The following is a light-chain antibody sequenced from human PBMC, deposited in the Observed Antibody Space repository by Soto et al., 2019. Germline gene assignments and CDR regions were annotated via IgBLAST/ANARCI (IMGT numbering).Light chain of an antibody. J-gene: IGKJ2*01. CDR1: QSPADRDGNTF. Sequence: DVVLTQSPLSLPVTLGQPASISCRSTQSPADRDGNTFLNWFQQKPGQPPRRLIYKISNRDSGVADRFSGSGSGTQFTMTISRVEAEAIGVYCCMQGTQWPYTFGQGTKLEIK. CDR3: MQGTQWPYT. CDR2: KIS. V-gene: IGKV2-30*01.